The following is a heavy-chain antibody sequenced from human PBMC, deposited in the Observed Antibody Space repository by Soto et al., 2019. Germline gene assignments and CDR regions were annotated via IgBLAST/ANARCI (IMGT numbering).Heavy chain of an antibody. Sequence: EVQLLESGGGLEPPGGSLRLSCVTSGFTFTRYGMSWVRQAPGEGLEWVSAISGSSDTYYPDSVKGRFTISRDNSRSTLYLQMNSLRAEDTAVYYCATYGGDSGGYEYFQRWGQGCLVTVSS. V-gene: IGHV3-23*01. D-gene: IGHD4-17*01. CDR2: ISGSSDT. CDR1: GFTFTRYG. J-gene: IGHJ1*01. CDR3: ATYGGDSGGYEYFQR.